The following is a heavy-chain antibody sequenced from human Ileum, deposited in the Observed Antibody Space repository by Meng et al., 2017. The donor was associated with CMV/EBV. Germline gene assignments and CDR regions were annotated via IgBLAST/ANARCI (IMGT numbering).Heavy chain of an antibody. CDR3: ARDNYLVPGASPVDF. J-gene: IGHJ4*02. Sequence: ASVKVSCKASGYTFTDYGISWVRQAPGQGLEWRGWISSYSGNTNYAQNLQGRVSVTTDTSTTTAYMELRNLRSDDTAVYFCARDNYLVPGASPVDFWGQGTLVTVSS. CDR2: ISSYSGNT. V-gene: IGHV1-18*01. D-gene: IGHD3-10*01. CDR1: GYTFTDYG.